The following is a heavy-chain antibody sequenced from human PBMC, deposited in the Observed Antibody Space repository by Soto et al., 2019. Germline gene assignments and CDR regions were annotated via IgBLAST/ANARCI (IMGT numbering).Heavy chain of an antibody. D-gene: IGHD7-27*01. V-gene: IGHV3-74*03. CDR3: TRGNLGAFDI. CDR2: IDSAGGYT. J-gene: IGHJ3*02. Sequence: GGSLRLSCAASGFTFSSYWMHWVRQGPGEGLVWVSRIDSAGGYTTYADFVEGRFTISRDNAKSTLYLQMNSLRAEDTAVYYCTRGNLGAFDIWGQGTVVTVSS. CDR1: GFTFSSYW.